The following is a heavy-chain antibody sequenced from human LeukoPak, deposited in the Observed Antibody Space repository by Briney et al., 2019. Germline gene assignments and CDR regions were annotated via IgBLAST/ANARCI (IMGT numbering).Heavy chain of an antibody. CDR2: INPKSGGT. V-gene: IGHV1-2*02. D-gene: IGHD5-24*01. CDR3: APSGRDGYNPEYYFDY. CDR1: GYSFTTYY. J-gene: IGHJ4*02. Sequence: ASVKVSCKASGYSFTTYYMHWVRQAPGQGLEWMGWINPKSGGTNYAQKFQGRVTMTRDTSINTAYMEVNRLGSDDTAVYYCAPSGRDGYNPEYYFDYWGQGTLVTVSS.